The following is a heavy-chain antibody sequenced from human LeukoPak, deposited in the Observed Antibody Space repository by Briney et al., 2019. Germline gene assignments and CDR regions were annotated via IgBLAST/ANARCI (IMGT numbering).Heavy chain of an antibody. J-gene: IGHJ5*02. CDR1: GGSISSSSYY. CDR3: AGSYCSSTSCFSNWFDP. V-gene: IGHV4-39*07. CDR2: IYYSGST. D-gene: IGHD2-2*01. Sequence: SETLSLTCTVSGGSISSSSYYWGWIRQPPGKGLEWIGSIYYSGSTYYNPSLKSRVTISVDTSKNQFSLKLSSVTAADTAVYYCAGSYCSSTSCFSNWFDPWGQGTLVTVSS.